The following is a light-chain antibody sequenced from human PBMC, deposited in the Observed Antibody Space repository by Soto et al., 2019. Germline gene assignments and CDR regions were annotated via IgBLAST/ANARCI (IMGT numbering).Light chain of an antibody. CDR2: GAS. J-gene: IGKJ1*01. V-gene: IGKV3D-15*01. Sequence: IVMTQSPDTLSVSPGERATLSGRASQTVNSNLAWYQQKPGQSPRLLIYGASTRATTTPGRFSGSGSGTEFTLTISSLQSEDFAVYFCPQYNNWPTFGPGTQVDIK. CDR3: PQYNNWPT. CDR1: QTVNSN.